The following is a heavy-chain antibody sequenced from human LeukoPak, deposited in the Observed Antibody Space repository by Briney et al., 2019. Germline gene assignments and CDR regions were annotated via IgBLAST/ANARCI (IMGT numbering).Heavy chain of an antibody. Sequence: GGSLRLSCEASGFTFSSYEMNWVRQAPGQGLEWVSYISGGGTTIYYADSVKGRFTISRDNARNSLYLHMNSLRAEDTAVYYCATETENSNYDAFDIWGQGTMVTVSS. V-gene: IGHV3-48*03. J-gene: IGHJ3*02. CDR2: ISGGGTTI. D-gene: IGHD4-11*01. CDR1: GFTFSSYE. CDR3: ATETENSNYDAFDI.